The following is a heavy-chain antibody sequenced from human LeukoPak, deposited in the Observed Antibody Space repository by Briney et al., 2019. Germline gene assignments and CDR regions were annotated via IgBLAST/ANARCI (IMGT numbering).Heavy chain of an antibody. V-gene: IGHV3-23*01. D-gene: IGHD2-2*01. Sequence: PGGSLRLSCASSGFTFSNYAMSWVRQAPGKGLEWVSGISGSGGTTYYADSVKGRFTISRDNSKNTLFLQMISLRAEDTAVYYCATHCSSTSCYVYWGQGTLVTVSS. CDR3: ATHCSSTSCYVY. J-gene: IGHJ4*02. CDR1: GFTFSNYA. CDR2: ISGSGGTT.